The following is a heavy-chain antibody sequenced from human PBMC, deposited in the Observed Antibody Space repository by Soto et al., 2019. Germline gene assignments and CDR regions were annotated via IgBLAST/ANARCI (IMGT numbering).Heavy chain of an antibody. Sequence: GSLRLSCAASGFTFSSYAMHWVRQAPGKGLEWVAVILYDGSNKYYADSVKGRFTISRDNSKNTLYLQMNSLRAEDTAVYYCARDPRLGKVGRAFDIWGQGTMVTVSS. CDR2: ILYDGSNK. V-gene: IGHV3-30-3*01. D-gene: IGHD7-27*01. CDR1: GFTFSSYA. CDR3: ARDPRLGKVGRAFDI. J-gene: IGHJ3*02.